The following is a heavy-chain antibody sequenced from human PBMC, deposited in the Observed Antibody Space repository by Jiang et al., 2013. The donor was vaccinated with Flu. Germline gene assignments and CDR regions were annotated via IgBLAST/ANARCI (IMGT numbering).Heavy chain of an antibody. J-gene: IGHJ4*02. D-gene: IGHD3-16*01. CDR3: ARGERLGSDY. V-gene: IGHV4-59*01. CDR2: FSYSGGT. Sequence: GSGLVKPSETLSLTCTVSGGSITNYYWSWIRQSPRKGLEWIGYFSYSGGTNYNPSLRSRVVISIDTSKNQFSLKLTSVTDADTAMYYCARGERLGSDYWARDSWSASPQ. CDR1: GGSITNYY.